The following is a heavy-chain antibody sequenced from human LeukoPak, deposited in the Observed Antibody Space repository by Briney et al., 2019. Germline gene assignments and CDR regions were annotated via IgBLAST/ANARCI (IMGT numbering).Heavy chain of an antibody. D-gene: IGHD6-13*01. J-gene: IGHJ6*02. CDR2: IYYSGST. V-gene: IGHV4-59*01. Sequence: SETLSLTCTVSGGSLSSYYWSWIRQPPGKGLEWIGYIYYSGSTNYNPSLKSRVTISVDTSKNQFSLKLSSVTAADTAVYYCARDGSSSWPYYYYGMDVWGQGTTVTVSS. CDR3: ARDGSSSWPYYYYGMDV. CDR1: GGSLSSYY.